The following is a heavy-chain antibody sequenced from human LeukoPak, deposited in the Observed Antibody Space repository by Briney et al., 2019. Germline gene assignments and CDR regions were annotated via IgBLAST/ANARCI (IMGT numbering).Heavy chain of an antibody. Sequence: GSLRLSCAASGFTVSSNYMSWVRQAPGKGLEWVSVIYSGGSTYYADSVKGRFTISRDNSKNTLYLQMNILRAEDTAVYFCARDRAFPNDVFDIWGQGTMVSVSS. D-gene: IGHD2/OR15-2a*01. CDR3: ARDRAFPNDVFDI. J-gene: IGHJ3*02. V-gene: IGHV3-53*01. CDR1: GFTVSSNY. CDR2: IYSGGST.